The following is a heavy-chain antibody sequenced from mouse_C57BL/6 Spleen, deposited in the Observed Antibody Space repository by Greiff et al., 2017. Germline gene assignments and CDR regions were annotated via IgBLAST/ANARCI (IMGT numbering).Heavy chain of an antibody. CDR3: ARPDYYGSQSAFDY. CDR2: IDPEDGET. CDR1: GFNIKDYY. D-gene: IGHD1-1*01. J-gene: IGHJ2*01. V-gene: IGHV14-2*01. Sequence: VQLQQSGAELVKPGASVKLSCTASGFNIKDYYMHWVKQRTEQGLEWIGRIDPEDGETKYAPQFQAKAPITADTSSNTAYLQLSSLTSEDTAVYYCARPDYYGSQSAFDYWGQGTTLTVSS.